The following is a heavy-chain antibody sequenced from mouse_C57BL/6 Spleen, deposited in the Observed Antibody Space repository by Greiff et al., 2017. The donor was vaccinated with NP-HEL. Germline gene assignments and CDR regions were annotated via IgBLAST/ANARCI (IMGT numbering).Heavy chain of an antibody. Sequence: EVQLQESGPGLVKPSQSLSLTCSVTGYSITSGYYWNWIRQFPGNKLEWMSYISYDGSTNYNPSLKNRISITRDTSKNQFFLKLNSVTTEDTATYYCARGIQSNYDAMECWGQGTSVTVSS. J-gene: IGHJ4*01. V-gene: IGHV3-6*01. CDR2: ISYDGST. D-gene: IGHD2-5*01. CDR3: ARGIQSNYDAMEC. CDR1: GYSITSGYY.